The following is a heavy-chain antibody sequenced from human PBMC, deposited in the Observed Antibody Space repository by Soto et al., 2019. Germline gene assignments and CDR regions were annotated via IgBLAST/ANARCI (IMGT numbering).Heavy chain of an antibody. D-gene: IGHD2-2*02. J-gene: IGHJ5*02. CDR1: GGTFSSYA. Sequence: QVQLVQSGAEVKKPGASVKVSCKASGGTFSSYAISWVRQAPGQGLEWMGVIIPIFGTANYAQKFQGRVTITADESTSTAYMELSSLRSEDTAVYYCAREGYCSSTSCYTGLNWFDPWGQGTLVTVSS. CDR2: IIPIFGTA. V-gene: IGHV1-69*13. CDR3: AREGYCSSTSCYTGLNWFDP.